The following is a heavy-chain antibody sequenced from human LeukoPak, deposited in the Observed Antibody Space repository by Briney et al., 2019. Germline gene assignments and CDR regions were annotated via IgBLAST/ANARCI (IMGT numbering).Heavy chain of an antibody. J-gene: IGHJ4*02. CDR3: AKVSRRYCSGGSCYSSH. D-gene: IGHD2-15*01. CDR1: GFTFSSYA. Sequence: PGGSLRLSCAASGFTFSSYAMSWVRQAPGKGLEWVSAISGSGGSTYYADSVKGRFTISRDNSKNTLYLQVNSLRAEDTAVYYCAKVSRRYCSGGSCYSSHWGQGTLVTVSS. V-gene: IGHV3-23*01. CDR2: ISGSGGST.